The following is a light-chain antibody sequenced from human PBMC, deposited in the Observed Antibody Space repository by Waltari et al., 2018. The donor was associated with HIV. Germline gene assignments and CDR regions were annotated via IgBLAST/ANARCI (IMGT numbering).Light chain of an antibody. CDR3: CSYAGSSTL. Sequence: QSALTQPASVSGSPGQSITISCTGTSSDVGSYNLLSWYQQHPGKPPKLMIYEVSKRPSGVSNRFSGSKSGNTASLTISGLQAEDEADYYCCSYAGSSTLFGGGTKLTVL. V-gene: IGLV2-23*02. CDR1: SSDVGSYNL. CDR2: EVS. J-gene: IGLJ3*02.